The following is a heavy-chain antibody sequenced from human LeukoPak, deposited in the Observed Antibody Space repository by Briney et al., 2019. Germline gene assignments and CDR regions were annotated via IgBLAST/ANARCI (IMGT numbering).Heavy chain of an antibody. D-gene: IGHD4-17*01. CDR1: GGSFSGYY. V-gene: IGHV4-34*01. Sequence: PSETLSLTCAVYGGSFSGYYWSWIRQPPGKGLEWIGEINHSGSTNYNPSLKSRVTISVDTSKNQFSLKLSSVTAADTAVYYCARVLYGDYPTGYYYMDVWGKGTTVTISS. CDR2: INHSGST. CDR3: ARVLYGDYPTGYYYMDV. J-gene: IGHJ6*03.